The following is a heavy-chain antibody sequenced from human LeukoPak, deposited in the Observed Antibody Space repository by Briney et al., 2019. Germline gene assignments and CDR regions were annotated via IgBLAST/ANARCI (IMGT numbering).Heavy chain of an antibody. CDR2: INPNSGGT. V-gene: IGHV1-2*02. Sequence: ASVKVSCKASGYIFTGYYLHWVRQAPGQGLEWMGWINPNSGGTNYAQKFQGRVTMTRDTSISTAHMELSRLRSDDTAVYYCAKAHGTYYYDSSGRNWFDPWGQGTLVTVSS. CDR3: AKAHGTYYYDSSGRNWFDP. CDR1: GYIFTGYY. D-gene: IGHD3-22*01. J-gene: IGHJ5*02.